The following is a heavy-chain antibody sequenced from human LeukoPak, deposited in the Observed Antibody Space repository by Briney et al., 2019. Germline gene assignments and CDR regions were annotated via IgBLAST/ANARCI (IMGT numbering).Heavy chain of an antibody. CDR2: IYYSGST. CDR3: ARASRGSHWY. V-gene: IGHV4-31*03. D-gene: IGHD3-10*01. Sequence: SETLSLTCTVSDGSINSGDYYWSWIRQHPGKGLEWIGYIYYSGSTYYNPSLKSRVTISVDTSKKQFSLKLSSMIAADTAVYYCARASRGSHWYWGQGTLVTVSS. CDR1: DGSINSGDYY. J-gene: IGHJ4*02.